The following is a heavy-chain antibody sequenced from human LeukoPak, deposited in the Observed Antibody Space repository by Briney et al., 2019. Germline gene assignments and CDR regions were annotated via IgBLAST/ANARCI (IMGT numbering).Heavy chain of an antibody. V-gene: IGHV1-8*01. CDR1: GYTFTSHD. J-gene: IGHJ4*02. CDR3: TRGWDH. Sequence: PSGKVSCKASGYTFTSHDINWVRQASGQGLEWMGYITPDSGDAGYAREFQGRLTVSRDNSITTAYMELDSLTAADTAVYYCTRGWDHWGLGTLVTVSS. CDR2: ITPDSGDA.